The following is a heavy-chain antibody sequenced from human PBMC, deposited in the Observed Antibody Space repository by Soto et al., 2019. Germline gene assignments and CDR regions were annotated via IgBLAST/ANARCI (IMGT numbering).Heavy chain of an antibody. CDR2: ISSSGYSA. Sequence: EVQLLESGGALVQPGVSLILSCAASGFTYNNYAMGWVRQAPGKGLEWVSAISSSGYSAYYADSVKDRFTISRDNSRNTMFLQMNKLSAEDTAVYYCAKGSVVVAAKFDSWGQGTQVTVSS. J-gene: IGHJ4*02. V-gene: IGHV3-23*01. CDR3: AKGSVVVAAKFDS. D-gene: IGHD2-21*02. CDR1: GFTYNNYA.